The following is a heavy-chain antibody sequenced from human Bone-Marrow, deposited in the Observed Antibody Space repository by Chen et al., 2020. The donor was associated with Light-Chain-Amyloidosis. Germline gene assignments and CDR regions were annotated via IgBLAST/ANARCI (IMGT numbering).Heavy chain of an antibody. CDR2: IYPDDSDA. Sequence: SGPEVKKPGESLKISCKCSGYTFPNYWIGWVRQMPGKGLEWMGVIYPDDSDARYSPSFEGQVTISADKSITTAYLQWRSLKASDTAMYYCARRRDGYNFDYWGQGTLVTVSS. CDR1: GYTFPNYW. CDR3: ARRRDGYNFDY. V-gene: IGHV5-51*01. D-gene: IGHD5-12*01. J-gene: IGHJ4*02.